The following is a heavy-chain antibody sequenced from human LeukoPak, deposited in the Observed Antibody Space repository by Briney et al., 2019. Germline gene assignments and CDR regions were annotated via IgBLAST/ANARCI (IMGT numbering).Heavy chain of an antibody. D-gene: IGHD5-18*01. CDR3: ASTEDYSYGSDYYYYMDV. Sequence: MPSETLSLTCAVYGGSFSGYYWSWIRQPPGKGLEWIGEINHSGSTNYNPSLKSRVTISVDTSKNQFSLKLSSVTAADTAVYYCASTEDYSYGSDYYYYMDVWGKGTTVTISS. CDR2: INHSGST. V-gene: IGHV4-34*01. J-gene: IGHJ6*03. CDR1: GGSFSGYY.